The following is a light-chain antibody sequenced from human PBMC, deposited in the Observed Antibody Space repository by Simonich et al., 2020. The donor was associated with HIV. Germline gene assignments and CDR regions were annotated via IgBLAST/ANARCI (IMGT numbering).Light chain of an antibody. CDR3: MMWHNNAWV. J-gene: IGLJ3*02. CDR1: DALPK. Sequence: ELTQPPSVSVSPGQTARITCSGDALPKKYAYWYQQKPGSPPHYLLKYKSDSDQRQGSGVPCRFSGSKDASANAGILLISGLQSEDEADYYCMMWHNNAWVFGGGTKVTVL. V-gene: IGLV5-45*04. CDR2: YKSDSDQ.